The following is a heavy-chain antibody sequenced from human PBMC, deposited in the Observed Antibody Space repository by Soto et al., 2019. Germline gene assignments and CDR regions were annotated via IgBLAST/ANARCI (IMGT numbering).Heavy chain of an antibody. CDR2: IYYSGST. Sequence: SETLSLTCTVSGGSISSYYWSWIRQPPGKGLEWIGYIYYSGSTNYNPSLKSRVTISVDTSKNQFSLKLSSVTAADTAVYYCARAALGYCSGGSCYPGWFDYWGQGTLVTVS. V-gene: IGHV4-59*08. CDR1: GGSISSYY. J-gene: IGHJ4*02. CDR3: ARAALGYCSGGSCYPGWFDY. D-gene: IGHD2-15*01.